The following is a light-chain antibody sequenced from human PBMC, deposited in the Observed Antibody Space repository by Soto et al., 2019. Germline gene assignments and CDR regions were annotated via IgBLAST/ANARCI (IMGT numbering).Light chain of an antibody. V-gene: IGKV3-20*01. CDR2: AAS. CDR3: HQYGSAPAWT. CDR1: QSVSSSY. J-gene: IGKJ1*01. Sequence: EIVLTQSPGTLSLFPGERATLSCRASQSVSSSYLAWYQQKPGQAPRLLIYAASNRATGIPDRFSGAGSGTDFTLTISRLEPEDFAVYYCHQYGSAPAWTFGQGTKVEIK.